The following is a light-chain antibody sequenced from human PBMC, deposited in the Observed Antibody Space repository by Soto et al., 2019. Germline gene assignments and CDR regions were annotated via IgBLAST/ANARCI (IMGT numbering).Light chain of an antibody. CDR2: DVS. CDR3: QQYNNWPPT. CDR1: QSARIS. V-gene: IGKV3-15*01. Sequence: ETVMTQSPATLSVSPGERATLSCRASQSARISLGWYQQKPGQAPRLLIYDVSTSATGVPARFSGSGSGTEFTLTISSPQSEDFAVYYCQQYNNWPPTFGQGTRLEIK. J-gene: IGKJ5*01.